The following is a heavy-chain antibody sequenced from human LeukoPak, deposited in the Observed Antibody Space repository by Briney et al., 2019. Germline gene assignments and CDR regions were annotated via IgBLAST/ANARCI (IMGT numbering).Heavy chain of an antibody. CDR3: ASLYILTSYYYYYYGMDV. CDR1: GFTSSSYA. J-gene: IGHJ6*02. Sequence: GWSLRLSCAASGFTSSSYAMRWVRPAPGKGLEGVAFISYVGSNKYYADSVKGRFTISRANSKNTLYLQMNSLRAEGTAVYYCASLYILTSYYYYYYGMDVWGQGTTVTVSS. CDR2: ISYVGSNK. V-gene: IGHV3-30-3*01. D-gene: IGHD3-9*01.